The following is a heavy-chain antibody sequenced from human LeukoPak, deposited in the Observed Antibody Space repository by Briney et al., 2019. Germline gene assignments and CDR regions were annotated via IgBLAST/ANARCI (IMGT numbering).Heavy chain of an antibody. V-gene: IGHV3-21*01. CDR3: ARGYSSSWHHYYYYMDV. CDR1: GFTFSSYS. Sequence: PGGSLRLSCAASGFTFSSYSMNWVRQAPGKGLEWASSISSSSSYIYYADSVKGRFTISRDNAKNSLYLQMNSLRAEDTAVYYCARGYSSSWHHYYYYMDVWGKGTTVTVSS. CDR2: ISSSSSYI. D-gene: IGHD6-13*01. J-gene: IGHJ6*03.